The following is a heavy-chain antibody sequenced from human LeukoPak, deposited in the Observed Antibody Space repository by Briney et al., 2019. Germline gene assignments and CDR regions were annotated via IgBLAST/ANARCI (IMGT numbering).Heavy chain of an antibody. D-gene: IGHD4-11*01. CDR1: GGTFSSYA. V-gene: IGHV1-69*05. Sequence: ASVQVSCKASGGTFSSYATSWVRQAPGPGIEWMGGIIPILGTANHAQKLQGRVTITTDESTSTAYMELSSLRSEDTAVYYCARGTSLDYSNFGYYYYCMDVWGKGTTVTVSS. J-gene: IGHJ6*03. CDR2: IIPILGTA. CDR3: ARGTSLDYSNFGYYYYCMDV.